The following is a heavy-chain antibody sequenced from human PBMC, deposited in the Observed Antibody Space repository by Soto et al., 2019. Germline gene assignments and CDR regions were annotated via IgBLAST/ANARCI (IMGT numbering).Heavy chain of an antibody. CDR2: THYSGKT. V-gene: IGHV4-39*01. J-gene: IGHJ6*02. CDR3: ACIFSGGYGYGFYYYGMDV. CDR1: GASVSSSSYY. Sequence: PSETLSLTCTVSGASVSSSSYYWGWIRQPPGKGLEWIGTTHYSGKTHYNPSLKSRVTISVDTSKRQVSVKLSSVTAADTAVYYCACIFSGGYGYGFYYYGMDVWGQGTTVTVSS. D-gene: IGHD5-18*01.